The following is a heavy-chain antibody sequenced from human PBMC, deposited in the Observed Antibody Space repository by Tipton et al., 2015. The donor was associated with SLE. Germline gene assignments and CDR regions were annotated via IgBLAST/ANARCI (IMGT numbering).Heavy chain of an antibody. V-gene: IGHV4-34*08. CDR1: GFTFSSYE. CDR2: INHSGST. CDR3: AVYDFWSGYWAFDI. Sequence: LRLSCAASGFTFSSYEMNWVRQAPGKGLEWIGEINHSGSTNYNPSLKSRVTISVDTSKNQFSLKLSSVTAADTAVYYCAVYDFWSGYWAFDIWGQGTMVTVSS. J-gene: IGHJ3*02. D-gene: IGHD3-3*01.